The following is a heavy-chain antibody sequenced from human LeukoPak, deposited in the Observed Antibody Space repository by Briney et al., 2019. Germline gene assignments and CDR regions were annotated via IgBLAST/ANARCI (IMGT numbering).Heavy chain of an antibody. D-gene: IGHD6-13*01. CDR1: GFTFGSYA. Sequence: GGSLRLSCAASGFTFGSYAMSWVRQAPGKGLEWVSAISGSGGSTYYADSVKGRFTISRDNSKNTLYLQMNSLRAEDTAVYYCAKDQAAAGYYYYGMDVWGQGTTVTVSS. CDR2: ISGSGGST. CDR3: AKDQAAAGYYYYGMDV. V-gene: IGHV3-23*01. J-gene: IGHJ6*02.